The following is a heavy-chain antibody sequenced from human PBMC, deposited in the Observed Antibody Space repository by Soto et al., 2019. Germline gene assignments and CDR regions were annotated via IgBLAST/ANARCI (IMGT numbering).Heavy chain of an antibody. D-gene: IGHD2-15*01. CDR1: GFTFSSYS. Sequence: GGSLRLSCAASGFTFSSYSMNWVRQAPGKGLEWVSSISSSSSYIYYADSVKGRFTISRDNAKNSLYLQMNSLRAEDTAVYYCARDSGYCSGGSYYSADYYYYMDVWGKGTTVTVSS. V-gene: IGHV3-21*01. J-gene: IGHJ6*03. CDR3: ARDSGYCSGGSYYSADYYYYMDV. CDR2: ISSSSSYI.